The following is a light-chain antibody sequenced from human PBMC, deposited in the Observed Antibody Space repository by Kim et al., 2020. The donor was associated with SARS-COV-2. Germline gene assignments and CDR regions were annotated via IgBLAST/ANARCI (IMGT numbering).Light chain of an antibody. CDR2: TDT. J-gene: IGLJ2*01. CDR1: NIGNKN. CDR3: QVGDSSIGV. Sequence: SVALGQTSRITCGANNIGNKNLHWYQQKPGQAPILFIYTDTHRPAGIPGLFSGSNSVNTATLTISRAQAGDESDYYCQVGDSSIGVFGGGTQLTVL. V-gene: IGLV3-9*01.